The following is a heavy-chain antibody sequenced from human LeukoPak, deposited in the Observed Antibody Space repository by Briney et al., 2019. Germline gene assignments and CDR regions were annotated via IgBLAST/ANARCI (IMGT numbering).Heavy chain of an antibody. D-gene: IGHD2-15*01. J-gene: IGHJ4*02. Sequence: GGSLRLSCAASGFTFSSYAMSWVRQAPGKGLEWVSIIYNGGYTYYADSVKGRFTISRDNSENTLYLQMNSLRAEDTAIYYCARDSYSKYWGQGTLVTVSS. V-gene: IGHV3-66*01. CDR3: ARDSYSKY. CDR1: GFTFSSYA. CDR2: IYNGGYT.